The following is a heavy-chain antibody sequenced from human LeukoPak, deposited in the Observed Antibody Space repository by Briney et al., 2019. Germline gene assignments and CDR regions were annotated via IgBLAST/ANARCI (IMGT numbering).Heavy chain of an antibody. CDR3: ARTYYGSGTYSQSYF. Sequence: PAGSLRLTCAASGFTFSSYWMHWVRHAPGKGLVWVSRINSDGSTTSYADSVKGRFTISRDNAKNTLYRQMNSRRGEDTAVYYCARTYYGSGTYSQSYFWGQGALVTVSS. J-gene: IGHJ4*02. CDR1: GFTFSSYW. CDR2: INSDGSTT. V-gene: IGHV3-74*01. D-gene: IGHD3-10*01.